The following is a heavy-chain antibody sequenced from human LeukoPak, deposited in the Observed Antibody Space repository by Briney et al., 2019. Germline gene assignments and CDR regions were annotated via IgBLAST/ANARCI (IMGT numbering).Heavy chain of an antibody. CDR3: ARDLNIVVVPAAMSQNY. CDR2: ISYDGSNK. D-gene: IGHD2-2*01. V-gene: IGHV3-30-3*01. CDR1: GFTFSSYA. Sequence: GGSLRLSCTASGFTFSSYAMHWVRQAPGKGLEWVAVISYDGSNKYYADSVKGRFTISRDNSKNTLYLQMNSLRAEDTAVYYCARDLNIVVVPAAMSQNYWGQGTLVTVSS. J-gene: IGHJ4*02.